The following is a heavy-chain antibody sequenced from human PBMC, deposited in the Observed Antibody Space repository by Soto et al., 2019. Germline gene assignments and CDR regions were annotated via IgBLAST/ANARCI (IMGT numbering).Heavy chain of an antibody. CDR2: INPSGGST. V-gene: IGHV1-46*01. J-gene: IGHJ6*02. D-gene: IGHD6-19*01. CDR1: GYTFTSYY. Sequence: ASVKVSCKASGYTFTSYYMHWVRQAPGQGLEWMGIINPSGGSTSYAQKFQGRVTMTRDTSTSTVYMELSSLRSEDTAVYYCARVGAVAGHYYYYGMDVWGQGTTVTVS. CDR3: ARVGAVAGHYYYYGMDV.